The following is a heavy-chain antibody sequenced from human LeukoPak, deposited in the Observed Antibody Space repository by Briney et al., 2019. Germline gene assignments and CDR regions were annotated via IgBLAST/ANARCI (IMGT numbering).Heavy chain of an antibody. D-gene: IGHD2-2*01. Sequence: GASVKVSCKASGYTFTGYYMHWVRQAPGQGLEWMGWINPNSGGTNYAQKFQGRVTMTRDTSISTAYMELSRLRSDDTAVYYCAREGVYCSSTSCTRARFDPWGQGTLVTVSS. CDR1: GYTFTGYY. CDR2: INPNSGGT. CDR3: AREGVYCSSTSCTRARFDP. J-gene: IGHJ5*02. V-gene: IGHV1-2*02.